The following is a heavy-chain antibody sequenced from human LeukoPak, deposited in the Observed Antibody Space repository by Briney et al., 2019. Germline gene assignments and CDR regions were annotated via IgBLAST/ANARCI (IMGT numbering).Heavy chain of an antibody. CDR1: GFTFSVYA. CDR3: AKDSVVVPAAPYGMDV. CDR2: IGSSGLT. D-gene: IGHD2-2*01. V-gene: IGHV3-23*01. Sequence: GGSLRLSCAASGFTFSVYAMNWVRQAPGKGLEWVSTIGSSGLTYYADSVKGRFTISRDIPKNTLYLRMNSLRADDTAVYYCAKDSVVVPAAPYGMDVWGQGTTVTVSS. J-gene: IGHJ6*02.